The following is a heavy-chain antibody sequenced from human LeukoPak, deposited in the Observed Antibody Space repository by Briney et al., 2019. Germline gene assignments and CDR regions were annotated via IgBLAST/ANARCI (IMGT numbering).Heavy chain of an antibody. CDR2: INPNSGGT. D-gene: IGHD3-22*01. Sequence: ASVKVSCKASGYTFTGYYMHWVRQAPGQGLEWMGWINPNSGGTNYAQKFQGRVTMTRDTSISTAYMELSRLRPDDTAVYYCASSPYDSSGYTRWGQGTLVTVSS. J-gene: IGHJ4*02. CDR1: GYTFTGYY. CDR3: ASSPYDSSGYTR. V-gene: IGHV1-2*02.